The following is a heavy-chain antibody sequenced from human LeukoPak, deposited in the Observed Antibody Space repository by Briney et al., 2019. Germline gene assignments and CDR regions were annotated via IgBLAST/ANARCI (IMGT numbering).Heavy chain of an antibody. D-gene: IGHD4-17*01. CDR2: INPNTGDR. Sequence: ASLKVSCKASGYTFTNYHINWVRQAPGQGLEWMGWINPNTGDRGYAQKFQGRVSITTDTSISTAYMGLGSPRSEDTAVYFCARTTSLTASGYDYWGQGTLVTVSS. V-gene: IGHV1-8*03. CDR3: ARTTSLTASGYDY. J-gene: IGHJ4*02. CDR1: GYTFTNYH.